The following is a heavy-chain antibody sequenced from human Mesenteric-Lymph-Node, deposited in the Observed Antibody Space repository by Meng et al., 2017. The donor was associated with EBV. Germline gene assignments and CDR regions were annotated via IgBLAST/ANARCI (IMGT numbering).Heavy chain of an antibody. D-gene: IGHD2-15*01. CDR3: AIHSAYCSGGGCYSFDS. CDR2: IIPIFDTG. CDR1: GGRGAGCA. J-gene: IGHJ4*02. V-gene: IGHV1-69*06. Sequence: QGELGGCGGGVERPGAWVEVRWKASGGRGAGCAFSWVRQAPGQGLEWMGGIIPIFDTGNYAQKFQGRVTITADKSTSTTYMKLSSLKSEDTAIYYCAIHSAYCSGGGCYSFDSWGQGTLVTVSS.